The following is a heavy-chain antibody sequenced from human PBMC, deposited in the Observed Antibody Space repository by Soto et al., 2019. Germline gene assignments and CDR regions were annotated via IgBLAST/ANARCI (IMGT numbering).Heavy chain of an antibody. CDR1: GFTFSTYW. Sequence: GGSLRLSCAASGFTFSTYWMHWVRQTPEKGLEWVSRINWNGGSTGYADSVKGRFTISRDNAKNSLYLQMNSLRAEDTALYYCARDSRIELTMIVVVEAFDIWGQGTMVTVSS. D-gene: IGHD3-22*01. J-gene: IGHJ3*02. CDR2: INWNGGST. V-gene: IGHV3-20*04. CDR3: ARDSRIELTMIVVVEAFDI.